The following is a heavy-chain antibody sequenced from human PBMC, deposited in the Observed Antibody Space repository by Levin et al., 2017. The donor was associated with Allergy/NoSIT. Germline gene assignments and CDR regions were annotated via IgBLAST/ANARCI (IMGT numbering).Heavy chain of an antibody. CDR3: TRVYMYKGATLDY. J-gene: IGHJ4*02. V-gene: IGHV3-49*04. CDR2: IRSRLHGETT. Sequence: PGGSLRLSCRTSGNTVDYALSWVRQAPGKGLEWISFIRSRLHGETTEYAASVEGRFSMSRDDSKSVAYLQMNSLKTEDTAVDYCTRVYMYKGATLDYWGQGTRVTVS. CDR1: GNTVDYA. D-gene: IGHD1-14*01.